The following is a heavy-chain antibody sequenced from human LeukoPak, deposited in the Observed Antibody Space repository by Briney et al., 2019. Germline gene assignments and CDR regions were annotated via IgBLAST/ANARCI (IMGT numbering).Heavy chain of an antibody. CDR1: GFTFSSYA. D-gene: IGHD3-22*01. Sequence: GGSLRLSCAASGFTFSSYAMSWVRQAPGKGLEWVSAISGSGGSTYYADSVKGRFTISRDNSKNTLYLQMNSLRAEDTAVYYCAKDHSGDRYDDSSGYYSSDYWGQGTLVTVSS. V-gene: IGHV3-23*01. CDR2: ISGSGGST. CDR3: AKDHSGDRYDDSSGYYSSDY. J-gene: IGHJ4*02.